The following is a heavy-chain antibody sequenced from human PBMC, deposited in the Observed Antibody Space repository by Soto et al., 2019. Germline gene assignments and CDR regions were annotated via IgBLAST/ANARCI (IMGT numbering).Heavy chain of an antibody. J-gene: IGHJ6*02. CDR3: ARDMNTMVRGVPTPYYFAMDV. Sequence: AAMKVSCKASGGTFSSYAIIWVRQAPGQGLEWMGGIIPIFGTANYAQKFQGRVTITADESTSTAYMELSSLRSEDTAVYYCARDMNTMVRGVPTPYYFAMDVWGQGTSVTVSS. V-gene: IGHV1-69*13. CDR2: IIPIFGTA. CDR1: GGTFSSYA. D-gene: IGHD3-10*01.